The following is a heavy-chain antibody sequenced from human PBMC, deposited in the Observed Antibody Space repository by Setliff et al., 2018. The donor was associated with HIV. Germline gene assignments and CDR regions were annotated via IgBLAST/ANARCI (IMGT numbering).Heavy chain of an antibody. CDR1: AYSIRNGYY. CDR3: ARETIRSGHPSEAGFDF. V-gene: IGHV4-38-2*02. D-gene: IGHD6-19*01. J-gene: IGHJ4*02. Sequence: NPSETLSLTCTVSAYSIRNGYYWGWIRQSPGKGLEWIGTLYYDGNTYYNPSLKSRVTMSVDTSENQFSLNLNSVTAADMAVYYCARETIRSGHPSEAGFDFWGQGALVTVSS. CDR2: LYYDGNT.